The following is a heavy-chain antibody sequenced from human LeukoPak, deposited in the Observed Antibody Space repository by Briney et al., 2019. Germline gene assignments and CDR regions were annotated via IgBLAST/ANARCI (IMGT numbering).Heavy chain of an antibody. CDR1: GGSISSYY. J-gene: IGHJ2*01. CDR2: IYYSGST. CDR3: ARDRDSSGLRDFDL. Sequence: SETLSLTCTVSGGSISSYYWSWIRQPPGKGLEWIGYIYYSGSTNYSPSLKSRVTISVDTSKNQFSLKLSSVTAADTAVYYCARDRDSSGLRDFDLWGRGTLVTVSA. V-gene: IGHV4-59*01. D-gene: IGHD3-22*01.